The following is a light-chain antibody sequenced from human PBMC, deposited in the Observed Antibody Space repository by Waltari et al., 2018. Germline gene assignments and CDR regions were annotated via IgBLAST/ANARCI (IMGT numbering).Light chain of an antibody. J-gene: IGLJ3*02. CDR2: DVS. V-gene: IGLV2-14*03. CDR3: SSQSSDNIVL. CDR1: SSDVGNYNS. Sequence: QSPLTQPASASGSPGQSITIPCTGTSSDVGNYNSVSWYQDHPGQGPKVIIYDVSDRPSAVSARFSGSQAGNADSLTSSGLQDEEEAYYYCSSQSSDNIVLFGGGTRVTVL.